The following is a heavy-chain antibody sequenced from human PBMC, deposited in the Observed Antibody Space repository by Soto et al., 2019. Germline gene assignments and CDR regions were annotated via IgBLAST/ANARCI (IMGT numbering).Heavy chain of an antibody. J-gene: IGHJ4*02. CDR3: ARAGIAAAGTTPSPSPPLTPQYYFDY. V-gene: IGHV4-59*01. Sequence: PSETLSLTCTVSGGSISSYYWSWIRQPPGKGLEWIGYIYYSGSTNYNPSLKSRVTISVDTSKNQFSLKLSSVTAADTAVYYCARAGIAAAGTTPSPSPPLTPQYYFDYWGQGTPVTVSS. CDR2: IYYSGST. CDR1: GGSISSYY. D-gene: IGHD6-13*01.